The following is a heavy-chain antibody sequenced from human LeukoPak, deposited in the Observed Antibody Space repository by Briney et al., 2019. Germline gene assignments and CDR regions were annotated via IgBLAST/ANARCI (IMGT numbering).Heavy chain of an antibody. CDR1: GFTFSSYS. V-gene: IGHV3-48*01. J-gene: IGHJ3*01. Sequence: GGSLRLSCAASGFTFSSYSMTWVRQAPGKGLEWISYISGWSSVIHYADSVKGRFTISRDNAKNLMYLLMNSLRAEDTATYYCARDREGLDAFDLWGQGTILTVSS. CDR3: ARDREGLDAFDL. CDR2: ISGWSSVI.